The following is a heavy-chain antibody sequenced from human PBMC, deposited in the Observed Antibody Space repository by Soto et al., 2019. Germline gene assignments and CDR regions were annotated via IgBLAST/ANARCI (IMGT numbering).Heavy chain of an antibody. CDR3: ARATGADKEDY. CDR1: GFTFSSYW. V-gene: IGHV3-7*04. CDR2: IKEDGSER. J-gene: IGHJ4*02. D-gene: IGHD3-10*01. Sequence: EVPLVESGGGLVQPGGSLRLSCAASGFTFSSYWMSLVRQAPGKGLEWVANIKEDGSERYYVDSVTGRFTISRDNAKNSLYLQINSLRAEDTAVYYCARATGADKEDYWGQGTLVTVSS.